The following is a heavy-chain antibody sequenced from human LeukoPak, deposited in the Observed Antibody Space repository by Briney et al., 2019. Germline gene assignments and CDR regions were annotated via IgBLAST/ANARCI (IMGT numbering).Heavy chain of an antibody. V-gene: IGHV4-39*07. CDR2: FSCSGST. J-gene: IGHJ4*02. CDR1: GGSISSCTYS. CDR3: ARDWNRYAY. D-gene: IGHD1-1*01. Sequence: SETLSLTCSVSGGSISSCTYSWGWIRQPPGKGLEWIGSFSCSGSTYYNPSLKSRVTISVGTSKSQFSLYMDSVTAADTAVYYCARDWNRYAYWGQGTLVTVSS.